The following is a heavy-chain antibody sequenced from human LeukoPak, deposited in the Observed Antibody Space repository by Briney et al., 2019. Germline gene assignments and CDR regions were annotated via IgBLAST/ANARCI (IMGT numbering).Heavy chain of an antibody. D-gene: IGHD3-3*01. CDR2: IRKDGSLQ. V-gene: IGHV3-7*03. J-gene: IGHJ4*02. Sequence: GGSLRLSCAASGFTFSSFWMSWVRQAPGKGLEWVANIRKDGSLQYYVDSVEGRFTISRDNAKSSLYLQMNSLRADDTAVYYCTRVSGGYDLSDYWGQGTLVTVSS. CDR1: GFTFSSFW. CDR3: TRVSGGYDLSDY.